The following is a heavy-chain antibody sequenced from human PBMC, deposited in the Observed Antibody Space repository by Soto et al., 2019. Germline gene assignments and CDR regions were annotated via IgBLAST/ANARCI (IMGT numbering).Heavy chain of an antibody. CDR1: GFTFSSYG. D-gene: IGHD3-10*01. J-gene: IGHJ4*02. CDR3: AKDRMGAGIRGYFDY. V-gene: IGHV3-30*18. CDR2: ISYDGSNK. Sequence: ESGGGVVQPGESLRLSCAGPGFTFSSYGMDWVRQAPGKGLEWVAVISYDGSNKYYVDSVKGRFTISRDNSKNTLYLQMNSLRAEDTAVYYCAKDRMGAGIRGYFDYWGQGMLVTVSS.